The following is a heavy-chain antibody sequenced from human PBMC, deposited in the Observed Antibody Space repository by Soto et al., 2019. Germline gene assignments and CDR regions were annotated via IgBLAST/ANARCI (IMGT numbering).Heavy chain of an antibody. CDR2: ISSSGSAI. D-gene: IGHD3-22*01. Sequence: PGGSLRLSCAASGFTFGDYYMSWIRQAPGKGLEWVSYISSSGSAIYYADSVKGRFTISRDNAKNSLFLQMNSLRAEDTAVYYCAREIAGPNYFDYWGQGTLVTVSS. CDR1: GFTFGDYY. J-gene: IGHJ4*02. V-gene: IGHV3-11*01. CDR3: AREIAGPNYFDY.